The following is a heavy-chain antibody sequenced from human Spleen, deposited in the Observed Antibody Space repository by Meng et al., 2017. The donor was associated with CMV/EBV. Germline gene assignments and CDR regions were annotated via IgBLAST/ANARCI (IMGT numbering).Heavy chain of an antibody. D-gene: IGHD5-18*01. J-gene: IGHJ1*01. Sequence: GLTFSFDMIHWVPQSPGKGLVWVAHISWEGGSTYYADSVKGRFTISRDNSKNTLYLQMNSLRAEDTAVYYCAKLATVDTAIPSYWHWGQGTLVTVSS. CDR1: GLTFSFDM. CDR2: ISWEGGST. CDR3: AKLATVDTAIPSYWH. V-gene: IGHV3-23*01.